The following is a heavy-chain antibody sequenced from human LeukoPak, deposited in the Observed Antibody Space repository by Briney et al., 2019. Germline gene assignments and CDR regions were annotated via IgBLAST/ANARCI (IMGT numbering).Heavy chain of an antibody. V-gene: IGHV3-30*02. CDR1: GFTFSSYA. D-gene: IGHD3-10*01. J-gene: IGHJ4*02. CDR2: IRYDGSNK. Sequence: GGSLRLSCAASGFTFSSYAMSWVRQAPGKGLEWVAFIRYDGSNKYYADSVKGRFTISRDNSKNTLYLQMNSLRAEDTAVYYCARGFQPNYYGSAIDYWGQGTLVTVSS. CDR3: ARGFQPNYYGSAIDY.